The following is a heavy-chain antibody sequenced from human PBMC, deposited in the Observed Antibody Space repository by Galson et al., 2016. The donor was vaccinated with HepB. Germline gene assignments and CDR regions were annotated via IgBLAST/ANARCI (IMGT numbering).Heavy chain of an antibody. V-gene: IGHV1-18*01. J-gene: IGHJ4*02. CDR3: ASGIVGANADFDY. CDR1: GYTLTTYG. D-gene: IGHD1-26*01. CDR2: ISAYNGNT. Sequence: SVKVSCKASGYTLTTYGINWVRQAPGQGLEWMGWISAYNGNTNYAQKVQGRVTMSTDTSTNTAYMELRSLRSDDTAVYYCASGIVGANADFDYWDQGTLVTVSS.